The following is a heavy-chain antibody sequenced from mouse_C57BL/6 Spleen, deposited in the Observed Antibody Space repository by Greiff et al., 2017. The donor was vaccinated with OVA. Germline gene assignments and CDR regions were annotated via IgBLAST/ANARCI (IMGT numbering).Heavy chain of an antibody. D-gene: IGHD2-4*01. V-gene: IGHV1-15*01. CDR2: IDPETGGT. CDR1: GYTFTDYE. J-gene: IGHJ4*01. Sequence: QVQLQQSGAELVRPGASVTLSCKASGYTFTDYEMHWVKQTPVHGLEWIGAIDPETGGTAYNQKFKGKAILTADKSSSTAYMELRSLTSEDSAVYYCTRGGITTHAMDYWGRGTSVTVSS. CDR3: TRGGITTHAMDY.